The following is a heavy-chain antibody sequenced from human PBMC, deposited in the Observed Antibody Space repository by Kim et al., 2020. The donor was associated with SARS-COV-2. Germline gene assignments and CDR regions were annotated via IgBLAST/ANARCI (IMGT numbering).Heavy chain of an antibody. Sequence: GGSLRLSCAASGFTFSSYSMNWVRQAPGKGLEWVSSISSSSSYIYYADSVKGRFTISRDNAKNSLYLQMNSLRAEDTAVYYCARGDPVDTAMVGWGYWGQGTLVTVSS. V-gene: IGHV3-21*01. D-gene: IGHD5-18*01. CDR1: GFTFSSYS. J-gene: IGHJ4*02. CDR3: ARGDPVDTAMVGWGY. CDR2: ISSSSSYI.